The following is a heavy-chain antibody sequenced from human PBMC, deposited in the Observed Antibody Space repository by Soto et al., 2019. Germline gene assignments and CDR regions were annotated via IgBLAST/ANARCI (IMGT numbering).Heavy chain of an antibody. Sequence: QLQLQESGPGLVKPSETLSLTCTVSGGSISSSSYYWGWIRQPPGKGLEWIGSIYYSGSTYYNPSLKSRVTISVDTSKNQFSLKLSSVTAADTAVYYCATLFWSGYWKYGMDVWGQGTTVTVSS. V-gene: IGHV4-39*01. CDR2: IYYSGST. D-gene: IGHD3-3*01. CDR1: GGSISSSSYY. CDR3: ATLFWSGYWKYGMDV. J-gene: IGHJ6*02.